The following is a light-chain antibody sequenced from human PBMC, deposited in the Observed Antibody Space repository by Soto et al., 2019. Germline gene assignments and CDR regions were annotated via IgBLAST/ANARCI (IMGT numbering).Light chain of an antibody. Sequence: EIVMTQSPATLSVSPGERATLSCRASQSVSSNLAWYQQKPGQAPRLLIYGASTRATALPARFSGSGSGTEFTLTISSLQSEDFAGYYCQQYNNWPPLTFGGGTKVEIK. CDR2: GAS. V-gene: IGKV3-15*01. CDR1: QSVSSN. CDR3: QQYNNWPPLT. J-gene: IGKJ4*01.